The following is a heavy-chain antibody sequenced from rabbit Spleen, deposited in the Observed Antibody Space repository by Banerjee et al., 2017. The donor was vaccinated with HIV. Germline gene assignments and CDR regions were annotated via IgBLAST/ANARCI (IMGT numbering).Heavy chain of an antibody. CDR1: GFTISSVYW. J-gene: IGHJ4*01. CDR2: IYAGSGST. CDR3: ARDGAGSSYFNL. D-gene: IGHD8-1*01. Sequence: QQQLEESGGDLVKPGASLTLTCTASGFTISSVYWICWVRQAPGKGLEWIACIYAGSGSTHYASWAKGRFTISKTSSTTVTLQMTSLTAADTATYFCARDGAGSSYFNLWGPGTLVTVS. V-gene: IGHV1S45*01.